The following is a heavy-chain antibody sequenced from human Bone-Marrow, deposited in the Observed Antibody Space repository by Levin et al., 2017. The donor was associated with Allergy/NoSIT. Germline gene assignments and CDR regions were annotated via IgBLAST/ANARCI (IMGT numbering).Heavy chain of an antibody. CDR2: IPADGNVK. Sequence: SGGSLRLSCVGSGFTFSRYPMHWVRQAPGKGLEWLAVIPADGNVKYYADSLKGRFTISRDKSRDTLSLQMDSLRPEDTAVYYCTRGSGSYPWAVFDYWGRGTLVTVSS. V-gene: IGHV3-30*04. J-gene: IGHJ4*02. CDR3: TRGSGSYPWAVFDY. CDR1: GFTFSRYP. D-gene: IGHD1-26*01.